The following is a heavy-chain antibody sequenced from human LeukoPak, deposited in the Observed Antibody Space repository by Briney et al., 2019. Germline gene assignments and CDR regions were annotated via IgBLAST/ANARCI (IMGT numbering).Heavy chain of an antibody. J-gene: IGHJ4*02. D-gene: IGHD2-8*02. CDR2: ISHGGIT. V-gene: IGHV4-4*02. CDR1: GDSISSRNW. CDR3: ARSAGWWSLDY. Sequence: SETLSLTCAVSGDSISSRNWWNWVRQSPGKGLDWVGEISHGGITKYNPSLKNRVTVSKDNSRNEFSLKLNSVTAADTAVYFCARSAGWWSLDYWGQGALVTVSA.